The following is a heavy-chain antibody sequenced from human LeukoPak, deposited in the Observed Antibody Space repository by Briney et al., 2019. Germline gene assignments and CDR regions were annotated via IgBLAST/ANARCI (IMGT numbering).Heavy chain of an antibody. CDR3: AKSAVRGLPVLGN. CDR2: IRYDGSNK. CDR1: GFTFSTYG. J-gene: IGHJ4*02. D-gene: IGHD2-21*02. Sequence: GGSLRLSCAASGFTFSTYGMQWVRQAPGKGLEWVAFIRYDGSNKFYADSVKGRFTISRDNSKNTLYLQMNSLRAEDTAVYYCAKSAVRGLPVLGNWGQGTLVTVSS. V-gene: IGHV3-30*02.